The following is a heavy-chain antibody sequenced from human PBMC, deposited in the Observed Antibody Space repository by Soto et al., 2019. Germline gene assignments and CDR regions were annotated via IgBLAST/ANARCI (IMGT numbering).Heavy chain of an antibody. CDR3: ARAATTFGVVTKIDF. J-gene: IGHJ4*02. CDR2: ISAYSGNT. V-gene: IGHV1-18*04. CDR1: GYSFTDYG. D-gene: IGHD3-3*01. Sequence: QVNLVQSGPEVKKPGASVRVSCRASGYSFTDYGVSWVRQAPGQGLEWMGWISAYSGNTHYAQKFQDRVNMTTDASTTTAYMELRSLTSDDTAVYYCARAATTFGVVTKIDFWGQGALVTVSS.